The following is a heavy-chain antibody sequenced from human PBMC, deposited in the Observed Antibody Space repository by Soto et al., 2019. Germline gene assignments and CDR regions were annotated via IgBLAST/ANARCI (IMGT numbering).Heavy chain of an antibody. D-gene: IGHD6-19*01. CDR3: ATALGSSGWFDF. Sequence: QVQLVQSGPEVTKPGASVKVSCKASAYTSTIYGITWVRQAPGLGLQRMGWFRPHNGDTKYAQKFQGRVTMTTDPSTSTVFMDLRTLRSDDTAVYYCATALGSSGWFDFWGQGTLVTVSS. J-gene: IGHJ4*02. V-gene: IGHV1-18*01. CDR2: FRPHNGDT. CDR1: AYTSTIYG.